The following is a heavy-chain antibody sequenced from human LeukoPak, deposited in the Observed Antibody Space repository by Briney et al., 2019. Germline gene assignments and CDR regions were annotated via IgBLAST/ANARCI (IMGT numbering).Heavy chain of an antibody. CDR1: GGSINNFY. V-gene: IGHV4-59*08. CDR2: IYYSGST. D-gene: IGHD6-6*01. J-gene: IGHJ5*02. Sequence: SETLSLTCTVSGGSINNFYWSWIRQPPGKGLEWIGYIYYSGSTNYNPSLKSRVTISVDTSKNQFSLKLSSVTAADTAVYYCARHSGYSSSSNWFDPWGQGTLVTVSS. CDR3: ARHSGYSSSSNWFDP.